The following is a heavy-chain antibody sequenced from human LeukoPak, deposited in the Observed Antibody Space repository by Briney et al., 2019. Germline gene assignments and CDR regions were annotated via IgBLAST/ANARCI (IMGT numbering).Heavy chain of an antibody. J-gene: IGHJ4*02. CDR1: GGSFSGYY. V-gene: IGHV4-34*01. Sequence: SETLSLTCAVYGGSFSGYYWSWIRQPPGKGLEWIGEINHSGSTNYNPSLKSRVTISVDTSKNQFSLKLSSVTAADTAVYYCARRVFMVEYDSSGYYYGRYFDYWDQGTLVTVSS. D-gene: IGHD3-22*01. CDR3: ARRVFMVEYDSSGYYYGRYFDY. CDR2: INHSGST.